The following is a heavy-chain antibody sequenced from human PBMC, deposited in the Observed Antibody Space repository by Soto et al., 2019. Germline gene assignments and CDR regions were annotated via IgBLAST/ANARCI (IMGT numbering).Heavy chain of an antibody. D-gene: IGHD5-18*01. CDR1: GYTFTSYG. Sequence: GASVKVSCKASGYTFTSYGISWVRQAPGQGLEWMGIINPSGGSTSYAQKFQGRVTMTRDTSTSTVYMELSSLRSEDTAVYYCARGPSAMVLYNWFDPWGQGTLVTVSS. V-gene: IGHV1-46*01. CDR2: INPSGGST. CDR3: ARGPSAMVLYNWFDP. J-gene: IGHJ5*02.